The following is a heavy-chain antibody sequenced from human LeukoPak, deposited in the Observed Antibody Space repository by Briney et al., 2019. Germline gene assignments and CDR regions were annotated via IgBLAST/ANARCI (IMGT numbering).Heavy chain of an antibody. CDR1: GFTFSSYA. J-gene: IGHJ4*02. CDR3: ARGVVPAAFDY. D-gene: IGHD2-2*01. CDR2: VSYDGYNK. Sequence: PGGSLRLSCAASGFTFSSYAMHWVRQAPGKGLEWVAVVSYDGYNKYYTDSVKGRFTISRDNAKNALYLQVNSLRAEDTAVYYCARGVVPAAFDYWGQGTLVTLSS. V-gene: IGHV3-30*04.